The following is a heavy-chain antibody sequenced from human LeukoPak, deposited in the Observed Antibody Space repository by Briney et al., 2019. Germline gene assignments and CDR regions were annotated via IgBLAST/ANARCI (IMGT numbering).Heavy chain of an antibody. V-gene: IGHV4-34*01. Sequence: SETLSLTCAVYGGSFSGYYWRWIRQPPGKGLEWIGEINHSGSTNYNPSLKSRVTISVDTSKNQFSLKLSSVTAADTAVYYCARLYGNYQNYFDYWGQGTLVTVSS. CDR3: ARLYGNYQNYFDY. CDR2: INHSGST. J-gene: IGHJ4*02. D-gene: IGHD1-7*01. CDR1: GGSFSGYY.